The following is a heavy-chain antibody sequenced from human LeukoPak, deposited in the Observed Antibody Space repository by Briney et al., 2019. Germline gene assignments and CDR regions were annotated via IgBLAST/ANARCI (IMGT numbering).Heavy chain of an antibody. CDR2: ISDDGSIK. Sequence: SGGSLRLSCAASPFSFSDYAMHWVRQAPDKGLESVAVISDDGSIKIYRVSVKGRFTISRDNSKNTLYLEMNSLRADDTALYYCARDFVPGSPDYFDFWGQGTLVTVSS. V-gene: IGHV3-30*04. CDR3: ARDFVPGSPDYFDF. J-gene: IGHJ4*02. D-gene: IGHD3-10*01. CDR1: PFSFSDYA.